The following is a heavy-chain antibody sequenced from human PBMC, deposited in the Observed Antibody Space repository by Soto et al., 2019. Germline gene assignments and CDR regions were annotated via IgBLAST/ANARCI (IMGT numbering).Heavy chain of an antibody. V-gene: IGHV2-5*02. J-gene: IGHJ4*02. CDR2: IYWDEDK. CDR3: AHRPRGYAYYFDY. CDR1: GFSLRTRGVA. Sequence: QITLKESGPTLVQPPQPLTLTCTFSGFSLRTRGVAVGWFRQPPGKALEWLAFIYWDEDKWYSPSLKSRLTIGDDTSKNQVVLRIANVDPVDTATDYCAHRPRGYAYYFDYWGQGILVTVSS. D-gene: IGHD5-12*01.